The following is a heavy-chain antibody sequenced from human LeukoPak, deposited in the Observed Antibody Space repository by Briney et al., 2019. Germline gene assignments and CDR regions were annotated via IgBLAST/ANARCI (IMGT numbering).Heavy chain of an antibody. Sequence: SETLSLTCTVSGGSISSYYWSWIRQPPGKGLEWIGNIYKSGSTNYNPSLTSRVTMSVDTSKNQSSLRLNSVTAADTAVYYCARLSTGPYGLGAFDIWGQGTMVTVSS. V-gene: IGHV4-59*08. CDR1: GGSISSYY. CDR3: ARLSTGPYGLGAFDI. CDR2: IYKSGST. D-gene: IGHD1-1*01. J-gene: IGHJ3*02.